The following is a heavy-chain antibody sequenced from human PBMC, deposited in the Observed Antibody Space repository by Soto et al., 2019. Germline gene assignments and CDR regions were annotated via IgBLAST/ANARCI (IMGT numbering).Heavy chain of an antibody. CDR2: ISVYNDHT. J-gene: IGHJ6*02. V-gene: IGHV1-18*01. CDR3: ARGRRGAAPQEFYYYAMDL. Sequence: QVQLVQSGAEVKKHGASVKVSCKGSGNTFTTYGISWVRQAPGQGLEWMGWISVYNDHTIYAQHLQGRVTPTTDPSTNTAYMELRSLASDASSAYYCARGRRGAAPQEFYYYAMDLWGPGTAVTVS. CDR1: GNTFTTYG. D-gene: IGHD2-15*01.